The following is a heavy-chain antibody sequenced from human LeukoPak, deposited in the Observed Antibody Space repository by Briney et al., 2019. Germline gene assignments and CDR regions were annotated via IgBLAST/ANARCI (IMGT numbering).Heavy chain of an antibody. CDR3: ASSKGYTFDY. D-gene: IGHD5-24*01. CDR1: GGSFSGYY. J-gene: IGHJ4*02. V-gene: IGHV4-34*01. CDR2: INHSGST. Sequence: SETLSLTCAVYGGSFSGYYWSWIRQPPGKGLEWIGEINHSGSTNYNPSLKSRVTISVDTSKNQFSLKLSSVTAADTAVYYCASSKGYTFDYWGQGTLVTVSS.